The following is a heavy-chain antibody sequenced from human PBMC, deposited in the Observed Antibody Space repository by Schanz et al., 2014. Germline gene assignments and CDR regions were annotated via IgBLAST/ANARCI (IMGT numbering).Heavy chain of an antibody. J-gene: IGHJ6*02. CDR2: TQTSGTA. Sequence: QVQLQESGPGLVKPSETLSLTCTVSSASIRTYYWSWIRQPPGKGLEWIGRTQTSGTAPYNPSLRGRVTMSVDTSKTQFSLKVPSVTAADTAVYYCYGMDVWGQGTTVTVSS. V-gene: IGHV4-4*07. CDR1: SASIRTYY. CDR3: YGMDV.